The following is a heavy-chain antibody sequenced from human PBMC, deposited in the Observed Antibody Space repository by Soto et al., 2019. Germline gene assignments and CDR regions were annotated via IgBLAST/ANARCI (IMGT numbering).Heavy chain of an antibody. J-gene: IGHJ6*02. CDR3: ASLLAGGLSGSSSWYHYYSYGMDV. CDR2: ISYDGSNK. CDR1: GFTFSSYA. V-gene: IGHV3-30-3*01. Sequence: PGWSLRLSCAASGFTFSSYAMHWVRQAPGKGLEWVAFISYDGSNKYYADSVKGRFTISRDNSKNTLYLQMNSLRAEDTAVYYCASLLAGGLSGSSSWYHYYSYGMDVWGQGTKVTVS. D-gene: IGHD6-13*01.